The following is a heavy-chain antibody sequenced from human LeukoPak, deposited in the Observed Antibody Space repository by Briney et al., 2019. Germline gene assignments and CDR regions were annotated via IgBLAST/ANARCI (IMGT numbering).Heavy chain of an antibody. D-gene: IGHD2-2*01. CDR2: IYYSGST. V-gene: IGHV4-31*03. Sequence: PSETLSLTCTVSGGSISSGGYYWSWIRQHPGKGLEWIGYIYYSGSTYYNPSLKSRVTISVDTSKNQFSLKLSSVTAADTAVYYCAREPGYCSSTSCRRSYYYYGMDVWGQGTMVTVSS. CDR1: GGSISSGGYY. J-gene: IGHJ6*02. CDR3: AREPGYCSSTSCRRSYYYYGMDV.